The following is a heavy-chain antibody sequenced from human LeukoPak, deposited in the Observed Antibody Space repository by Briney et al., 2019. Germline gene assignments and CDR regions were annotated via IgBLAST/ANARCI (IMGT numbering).Heavy chain of an antibody. Sequence: SETLSLTCTVSGYSISSGYYWGWIRPPPGKGLEWIGSIYHSGRTFYNPSLKSRVTISVDTSKNQFSLKLTSVTAADTAVYYCARINGDFWSGHFDYWGQGTLVTVSS. J-gene: IGHJ4*02. CDR1: GYSISSGYY. V-gene: IGHV4-38-2*02. CDR3: ARINGDFWSGHFDY. CDR2: IYHSGRT. D-gene: IGHD3-3*01.